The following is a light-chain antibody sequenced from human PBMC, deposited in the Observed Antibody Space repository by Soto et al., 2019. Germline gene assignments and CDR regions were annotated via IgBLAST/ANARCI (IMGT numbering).Light chain of an antibody. CDR1: KLGDKY. CDR3: QAWDTDTVV. V-gene: IGLV3-1*01. CDR2: QDT. J-gene: IGLJ2*01. Sequence: SSELTQPPSVSVSPGQTASITCSGDKLGDKYAYWYQQKPGQSPILVIHQDTKRPSGIPERFSGSNSGNTATLTISGTQAMDEADYYCQAWDTDTVVFGGGTKVTVL.